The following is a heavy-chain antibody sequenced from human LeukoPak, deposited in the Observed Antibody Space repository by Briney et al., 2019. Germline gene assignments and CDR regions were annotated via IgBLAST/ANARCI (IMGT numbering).Heavy chain of an antibody. CDR2: SRSRNRANIYTT. CDR1: GASLSDHY. CDR3: AVIRGGF. J-gene: IGHJ4*02. Sequence: GGSLRLSCAASGASLSDHYVDWFRQAPGKGLEWVGRSRSRNRANIYTTEYAPSAKGRFTISRDESQNSAFLQMNSLKTEDTAVYYCAVIRGGFWGQGTLVTVSS. D-gene: IGHD2-15*01. V-gene: IGHV3-72*01.